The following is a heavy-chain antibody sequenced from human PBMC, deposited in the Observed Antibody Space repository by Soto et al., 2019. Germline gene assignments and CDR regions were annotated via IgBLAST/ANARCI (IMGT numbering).Heavy chain of an antibody. CDR1: GGSVTGGSYY. Sequence: PSETLALSCNVCGGSVTGGSYYGSWIRQPPGKGLELIGYIYYSGSTIYNPSHKIRLTMSVDTAKHKFSLRLTSATAADTAVYYCARLDPRRYFDYWAQGSLVPVSS. CDR2: IYYSGST. V-gene: IGHV4-61*01. J-gene: IGHJ4*02. CDR3: ARLDPRRYFDY.